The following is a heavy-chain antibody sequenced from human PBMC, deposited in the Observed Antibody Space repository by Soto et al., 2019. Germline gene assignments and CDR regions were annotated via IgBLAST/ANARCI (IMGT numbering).Heavy chain of an antibody. V-gene: IGHV5-51*01. CDR3: ASSVVVPSTMNYFDY. CDR2: IFPADSDT. Sequence: LWESLKISCKGSGYSCSNYWIAWVRQMPRKGLEWMGIIFPADSDTKYSPSFQGQVTISADKSISIAYLQWSSLKASDTAMYYCASSVVVPSTMNYFDYWGQGSLVTVSS. J-gene: IGHJ4*02. CDR1: GYSCSNYW. D-gene: IGHD2-15*01.